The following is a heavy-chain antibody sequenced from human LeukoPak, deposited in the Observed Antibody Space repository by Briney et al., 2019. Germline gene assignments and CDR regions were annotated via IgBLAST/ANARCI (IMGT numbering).Heavy chain of an antibody. D-gene: IGHD4-17*01. CDR2: INWHGGTT. J-gene: IGHJ3*02. CDR3: ARVPSSYGDYPGTYAFDI. Sequence: GGSLRLSCAAPGFTFDDYGMSWVRQAPGKGLEWVSGINWHGGTTDYADSVKGRFTISRDNAKNSLYLQMNNLRAEDTALYYCARVPSSYGDYPGTYAFDIWGQGTMVTVSS. V-gene: IGHV3-20*04. CDR1: GFTFDDYG.